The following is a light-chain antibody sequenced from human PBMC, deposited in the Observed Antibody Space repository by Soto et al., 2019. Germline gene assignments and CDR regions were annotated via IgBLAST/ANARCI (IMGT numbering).Light chain of an antibody. CDR3: CSSAGGTSVV. V-gene: IGLV2-23*01. J-gene: IGLJ2*01. Sequence: QSALTQPASVSGSPGQSITISCTGTSSDVGSYNLVSWYQQHPGKAPQLMIYEDIERPSGVSNRFSGSKSGNTASLTISGLQPEDEADYYCCSSAGGTSVVFGGGTKLTVL. CDR1: SSDVGSYNL. CDR2: EDI.